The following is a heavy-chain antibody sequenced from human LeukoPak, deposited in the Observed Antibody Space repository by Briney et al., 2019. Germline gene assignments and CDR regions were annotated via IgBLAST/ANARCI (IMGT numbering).Heavy chain of an antibody. V-gene: IGHV4-61*02. CDR2: IYTSGST. CDR3: ASVSTVTIGY. J-gene: IGHJ4*02. Sequence: SQTLSLTCTVSVDSICSGSYYWSWIRQPAGKGLEWIGRIYTSGSTNYNPSLKSPVTISVDTSKIQFSLKRSSVTAADTAVYYCASVSTVTIGYWGQGTLVTVSS. CDR1: VDSICSGSYY. D-gene: IGHD3-3*01.